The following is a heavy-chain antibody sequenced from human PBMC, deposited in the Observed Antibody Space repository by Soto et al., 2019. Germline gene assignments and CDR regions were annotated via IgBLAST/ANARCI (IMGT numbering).Heavy chain of an antibody. CDR3: ARVGSSPPTLYYYYYGMDV. V-gene: IGHV1-69*13. CDR1: GGTFSSYA. CDR2: IIPIFGTA. J-gene: IGHJ6*02. Sequence: SVKVSCKASGGTFSSYAISWVRQAPGQGLEWMGGIIPIFGTANYAQKFQGRVTITADESTSTAYMELSSLRSEDTAVYYCARVGSSPPTLYYYYYGMDVWGQGTSVTVSS. D-gene: IGHD6-13*01.